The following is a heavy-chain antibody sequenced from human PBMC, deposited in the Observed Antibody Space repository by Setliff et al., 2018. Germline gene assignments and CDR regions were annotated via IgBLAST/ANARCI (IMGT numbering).Heavy chain of an antibody. J-gene: IGHJ6*03. CDR3: AREEVEPLSMTSYYYYMDV. D-gene: IGHD1-1*01. CDR2: ISFDGSNE. Sequence: PGGSLRLSCEASGFTFTSYWMSWVRQAPGKGLEWVALISFDGSNEHYADSVKGRFTISRDNSINTVYLQMNSLRREDTAVYFCAREEVEPLSMTSYYYYMDVWGRGTTVTVSS. V-gene: IGHV3-30*03. CDR1: GFTFTSYW.